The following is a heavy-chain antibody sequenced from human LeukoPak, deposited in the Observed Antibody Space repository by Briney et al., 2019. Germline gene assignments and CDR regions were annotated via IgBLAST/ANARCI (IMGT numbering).Heavy chain of an antibody. CDR1: GGTFSSYA. Sequence: ASVKVSCKASGGTFSSYAISWVRQAPGQGLEWMGRIIPIFGIANYAQKFQGRVTITADKSTSTAYMELSSLRSEDTAVYYCAIVVVPAAPFDYWGQGTLVTVSS. CDR3: AIVVVPAAPFDY. J-gene: IGHJ4*02. V-gene: IGHV1-69*04. D-gene: IGHD2-2*01. CDR2: IIPIFGIA.